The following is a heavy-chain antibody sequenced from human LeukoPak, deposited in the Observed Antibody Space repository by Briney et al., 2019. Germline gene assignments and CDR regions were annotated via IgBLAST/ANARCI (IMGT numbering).Heavy chain of an antibody. D-gene: IGHD2-8*01. CDR2: ISYDGSNK. V-gene: IGHV3-30-3*01. CDR3: AKDGGLIMVI. Sequence: GGSLILSCAASGFTFSSYAMHWVRQAPGKGLEWVAVISYDGSNKYYADSVKGRFTISRDNSKNTLYLQMNSLRAEDTAVYYCAKDGGLIMVIGGQGTLVTVSS. J-gene: IGHJ4*02. CDR1: GFTFSSYA.